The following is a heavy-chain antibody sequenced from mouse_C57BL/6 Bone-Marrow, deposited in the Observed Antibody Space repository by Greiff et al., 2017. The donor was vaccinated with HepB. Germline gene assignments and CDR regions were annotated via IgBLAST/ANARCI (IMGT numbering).Heavy chain of an antibody. V-gene: IGHV10-1*01. CDR3: VGTRRFAY. D-gene: IGHD2-13*01. CDR1: GFSFNTYA. CDR2: IRSKSNNYAT. J-gene: IGHJ3*01. Sequence: EVKLLESGGGLVQPKGSLKLSCAASGFSFNTYAMNWVRQAPGKGLEWVARIRSKSNNYATYYADSVKDTFTISRDDSESMLYLQMNNLKTEDTAMYYCVGTRRFAYWGQGTLVTVSA.